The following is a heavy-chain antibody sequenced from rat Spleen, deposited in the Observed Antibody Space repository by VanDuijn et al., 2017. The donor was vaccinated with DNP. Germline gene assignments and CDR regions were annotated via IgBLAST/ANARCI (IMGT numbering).Heavy chain of an antibody. CDR1: GFSITGYY. V-gene: IGHV3-1*01. J-gene: IGHJ1*01. Sequence: EVQLQESGPGLVKPSQSLSLTCSVTGFSITGYYWAWIRKLPGNKMEWIGYINYSGSTGYNPYLKSRISITRDTSKNQFFLYLNSVTTEDTATYYCARGNDGYFPNWYFDFWGPGTMVTVSS. CDR3: ARGNDGYFPNWYFDF. CDR2: INYSGST. D-gene: IGHD1-12*03.